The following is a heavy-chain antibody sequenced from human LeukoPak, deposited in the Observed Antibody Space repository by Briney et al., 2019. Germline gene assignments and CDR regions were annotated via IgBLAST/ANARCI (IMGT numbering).Heavy chain of an antibody. Sequence: PGGSLRLSCVGSGFTFSSYAMSWVRQAPGKGLEWVSAISGSGGSTYYADSVKGRFTISRDNSKNTLYLQMNSLRAEDTAVYYCAKDGSVLLWFGELFVDRPPKDYYGMDVWGQGTTVTVSS. CDR3: AKDGSVLLWFGELFVDRPPKDYYGMDV. V-gene: IGHV3-23*01. CDR1: GFTFSSYA. CDR2: ISGSGGST. D-gene: IGHD3-10*01. J-gene: IGHJ6*02.